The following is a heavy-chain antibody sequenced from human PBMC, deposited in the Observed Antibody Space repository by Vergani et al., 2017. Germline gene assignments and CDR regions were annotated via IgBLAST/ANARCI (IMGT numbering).Heavy chain of an antibody. CDR1: GFTFSSYA. Sequence: EVQLLESGGGLVQPGGSLRLSCAASGFTFSSYAMSWVRQAPGKGLEWVSVIYSGGSTYYADSVKGRFTISRDNSKNTLYLQMNSLRAEDTAVYYCARGVEYSSSSGYWGQGTLVTVSS. J-gene: IGHJ4*02. V-gene: IGHV3-23*03. CDR3: ARGVEYSSSSGY. CDR2: IYSGGST. D-gene: IGHD6-6*01.